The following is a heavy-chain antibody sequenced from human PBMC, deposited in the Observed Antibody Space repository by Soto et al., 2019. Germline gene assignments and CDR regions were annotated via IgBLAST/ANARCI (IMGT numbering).Heavy chain of an antibody. J-gene: IGHJ4*02. CDR2: IIPLLDIT. V-gene: IGHV1-69*02. Sequence: QVQLVQSGAEVQKPGSSVKVSCKASGGTFSSYPISWVRQAPGRGLEWMGRIIPLLDITNYAQKFQGRVTITADKSTATAYMDLSSLRFDDTAVYYCARGSSDYGDFVTNYWGQGTLVTVSS. D-gene: IGHD4-17*01. CDR3: ARGSSDYGDFVTNY. CDR1: GGTFSSYP.